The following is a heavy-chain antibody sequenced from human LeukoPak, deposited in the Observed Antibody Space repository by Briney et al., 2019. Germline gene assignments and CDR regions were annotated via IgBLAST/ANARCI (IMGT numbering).Heavy chain of an antibody. CDR3: TRDMIRGVPDYIDN. J-gene: IGHJ4*02. V-gene: IGHV3-30-3*01. CDR2: ISAEGDIQ. D-gene: IGHD3-10*01. CDR1: GFRFSSYD. Sequence: TGGSLRLSCAATGFRFSSYDMHWVRQAPGKGLEWVAAISAEGDIQIYLDSVMGRFTISRDNSKSTLYLQMNSLRIEDTGFYYCTRDMIRGVPDYIDNWGQGTLVTVSS.